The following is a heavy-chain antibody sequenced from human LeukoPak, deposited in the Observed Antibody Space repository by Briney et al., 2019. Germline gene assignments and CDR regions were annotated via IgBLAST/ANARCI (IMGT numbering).Heavy chain of an antibody. D-gene: IGHD6-13*01. J-gene: IGHJ3*01. CDR3: ARVKGIATAGTGFAFDL. Sequence: GGSLRLSCVASGFTFSNYGFRWVRQAPGKGLEWVAVIWYDGSNKYYGDSVKGRFTVSRDNSKNTLYLQMNSLRAEDTALYYCARVKGIATAGTGFAFDLWGQGTMVTVSS. CDR1: GFTFSNYG. CDR2: IWYDGSNK. V-gene: IGHV3-33*01.